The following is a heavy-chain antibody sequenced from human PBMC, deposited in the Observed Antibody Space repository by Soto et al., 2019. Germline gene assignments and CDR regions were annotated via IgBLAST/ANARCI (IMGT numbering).Heavy chain of an antibody. D-gene: IGHD1-26*01. CDR2: IYHSGST. J-gene: IGHJ3*02. CDR3: ARGGYSGSYWSVVFDI. CDR1: GGSNSSGGYS. V-gene: IGHV4-30-2*01. Sequence: SETLSLTCAVSGGSNSSGGYSWSWIRQPPGKGLEWIGYIYHSGSTYYNPSLKSRVTISVDRSKNQFSLKLSSVTAADTAVYYCARGGYSGSYWSVVFDIWGQGTMVTVSS.